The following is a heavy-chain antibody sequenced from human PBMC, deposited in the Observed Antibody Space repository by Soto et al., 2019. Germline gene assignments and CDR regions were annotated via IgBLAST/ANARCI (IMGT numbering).Heavy chain of an antibody. CDR2: ISYDGSNK. CDR3: ARGVLVAARPNYYYGMDV. Sequence: GGSLRLSCAASGFTFSSYAMHWVRQAPGKGLEWVAVISYDGSNKYYADSVKGRFTISRDNSKNTLYLQMNSLRAEDTAVYYCARGVLVAARPNYYYGMDVWGQRTTVTVSS. D-gene: IGHD6-6*01. CDR1: GFTFSSYA. J-gene: IGHJ6*02. V-gene: IGHV3-30-3*01.